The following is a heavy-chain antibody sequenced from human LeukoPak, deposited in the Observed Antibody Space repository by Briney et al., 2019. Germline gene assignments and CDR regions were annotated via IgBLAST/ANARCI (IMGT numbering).Heavy chain of an antibody. J-gene: IGHJ4*02. CDR2: ISYGGSNR. D-gene: IGHD3-22*01. V-gene: IGHV3-30-3*01. CDR3: AREGGGYYDSSGTADFDY. Sequence: GRSLRLSCAAPGFTFSSYSMHWVRQAPGKGLEWVAVISYGGSNRYYADSVKGRFTISRDNSKNTLYLQMNSLRAEDTAVYYCAREGGGYYDSSGTADFDYWGQGTLVTVSS. CDR1: GFTFSSYS.